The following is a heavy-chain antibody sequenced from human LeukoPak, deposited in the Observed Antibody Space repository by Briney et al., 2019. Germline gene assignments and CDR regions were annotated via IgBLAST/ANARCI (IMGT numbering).Heavy chain of an antibody. CDR1: GDSVSSNSAA. J-gene: IGHJ4*02. Sequence: SQTLSLTCAISGDSVSSNSAAWNWIRQSRSRGLEWLGRTYYRSKWYNDYAVSVKSRVTINPDTSKNQFSLQLNSLTPEDTAVYYCAKTSGSYADYWGQGTLVTVSS. CDR3: AKTSGSYADY. D-gene: IGHD1-26*01. V-gene: IGHV6-1*01. CDR2: TYYRSKWYN.